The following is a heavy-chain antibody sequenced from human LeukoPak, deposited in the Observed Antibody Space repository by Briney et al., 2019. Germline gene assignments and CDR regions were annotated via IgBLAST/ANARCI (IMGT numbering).Heavy chain of an antibody. CDR2: ISGSGGST. V-gene: IGHV3-23*01. Sequence: PGGSLRLSCRASGFTLSRYDMWWVRRSPGKGVEGVSDISGSGGSTYYCDSVHAPFTISIDNSHNPLYLQMNTLIAEDTAVYYCARRLVYCSSTSCYVAPFDYWGQGNLVTVSS. CDR3: ARRLVYCSSTSCYVAPFDY. J-gene: IGHJ4*02. CDR1: GFTLSRYD. D-gene: IGHD2-2*01.